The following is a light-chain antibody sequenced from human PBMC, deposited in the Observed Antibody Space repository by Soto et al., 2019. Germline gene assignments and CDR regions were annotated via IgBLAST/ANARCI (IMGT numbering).Light chain of an antibody. Sequence: QSALTQPASVSGSPGQSITTSCTGTSSDVGRYNYVSWYQQHPGKAPKLRIYDVSNRPSGVSNRFSGSKSGNTASLTISGLQAEDEADYYCSSYISSNTLVFGTGTKLTVL. CDR2: DVS. CDR3: SSYISSNTLV. CDR1: SSDVGRYNY. J-gene: IGLJ1*01. V-gene: IGLV2-14*03.